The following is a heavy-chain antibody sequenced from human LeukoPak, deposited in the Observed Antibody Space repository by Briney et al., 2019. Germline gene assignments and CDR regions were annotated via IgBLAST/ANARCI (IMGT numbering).Heavy chain of an antibody. Sequence: GGSLRLSCAASGFTFSSYSMNWVRQAPGKGLEWVAYITRSSRPIYYADSVKGRFTISRDNVENSLHLQMNSLRAEDTAMYYCTRDPHALDYWGQGTLVTVSS. CDR2: ITRSSRPI. CDR1: GFTFSSYS. J-gene: IGHJ4*02. CDR3: TRDPHALDY. V-gene: IGHV3-48*01.